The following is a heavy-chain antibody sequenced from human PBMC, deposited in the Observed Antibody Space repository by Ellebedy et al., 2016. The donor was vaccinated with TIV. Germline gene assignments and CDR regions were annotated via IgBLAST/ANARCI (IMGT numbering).Heavy chain of an antibody. CDR3: ARDPALTGAFDY. J-gene: IGHJ4*02. D-gene: IGHD7-27*01. CDR1: GGSISSYY. CDR2: IYYSGST. Sequence: SETLSLXXTVSGGSISSYYWSWIRQPPGKGLEWIGYIYYSGSTNYNPSLKSRVTISVDTSKNQFSLKLSSVTAADTAVYYCARDPALTGAFDYWGQGTLVTVSS. V-gene: IGHV4-59*13.